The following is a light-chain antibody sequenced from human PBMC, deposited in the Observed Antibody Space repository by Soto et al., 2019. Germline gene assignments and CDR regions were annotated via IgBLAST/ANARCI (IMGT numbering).Light chain of an antibody. CDR2: KAS. Sequence: ASAGDRVSISCGASQSISSWLAWYQQKPGKAPKLLIYKASSFESGVPSRFSGSGSGTEFTLTISSLQPDDFATYYCQQYNSYSWTFGQGTKVDIK. V-gene: IGKV1-5*03. CDR3: QQYNSYSWT. J-gene: IGKJ1*01. CDR1: QSISSW.